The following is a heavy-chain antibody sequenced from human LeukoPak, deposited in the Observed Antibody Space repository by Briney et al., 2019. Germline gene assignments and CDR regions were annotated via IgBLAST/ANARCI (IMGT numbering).Heavy chain of an antibody. V-gene: IGHV3-11*01. CDR2: ISSSGSTI. J-gene: IGHJ1*01. D-gene: IGHD4-17*01. Sequence: GGSLRLSCAASGFTFSDYYMSWIRQAPGKGLEWVSYISSSGSTIYYADSVKGRFTISRDNAKNSLYLQMNSLRSEDTAVYYCARGLDGDYAAIEYFQHWGQGTLVTVSS. CDR3: ARGLDGDYAAIEYFQH. CDR1: GFTFSDYY.